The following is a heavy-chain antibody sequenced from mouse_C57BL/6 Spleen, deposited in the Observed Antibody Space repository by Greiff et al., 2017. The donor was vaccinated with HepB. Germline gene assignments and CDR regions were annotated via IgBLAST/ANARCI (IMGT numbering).Heavy chain of an antibody. D-gene: IGHD1-1*01. CDR3: TRGYYGSSPYWYFDV. CDR1: GFTFSSYA. CDR2: ISSGGDYI. V-gene: IGHV5-9-1*02. Sequence: EVMLVESGEGLVKPGGSLKLSCAASGFTFSSYAMSWVRQTPEKRLEWVAYISSGGDYIYYADTVKGRFTISRDNARNTLYLQMSSLKSEDTAMYYGTRGYYGSSPYWYFDVWGTGTTVTVSS. J-gene: IGHJ1*03.